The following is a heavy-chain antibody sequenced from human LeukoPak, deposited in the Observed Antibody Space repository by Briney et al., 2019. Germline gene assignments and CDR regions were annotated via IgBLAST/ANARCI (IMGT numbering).Heavy chain of an antibody. J-gene: IGHJ6*04. V-gene: IGHV4-39*01. D-gene: IGHD1-26*01. Sequence: PSETLSLTCTVSGGSISSSSYYWGWIRQPPGKGLEWIGSIYYSGSTYYNPSLKSRVTISVDTSKNQFSLKLSSVTAADTAVYYCARDSGRYGYYMDVWGKGTTVTVSS. CDR3: ARDSGRYGYYMDV. CDR2: IYYSGST. CDR1: GGSISSSSYY.